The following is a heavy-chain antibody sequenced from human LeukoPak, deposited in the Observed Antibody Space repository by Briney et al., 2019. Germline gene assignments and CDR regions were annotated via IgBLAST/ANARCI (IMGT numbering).Heavy chain of an antibody. CDR1: GGSFSGYY. CDR3: ARSLGIIRAFDI. V-gene: IGHV4-34*01. J-gene: IGHJ3*02. Sequence: SETLSLTCAVYGGSFSGYYWSWIRQPLGKGLEWIGSISYSGSTYYNPSLKSRVTISVDASKNQFSLNLSSVTAADTAVYYCARSLGIIRAFDIWGQGTMVTVSS. D-gene: IGHD3-10*01. CDR2: ISYSGST.